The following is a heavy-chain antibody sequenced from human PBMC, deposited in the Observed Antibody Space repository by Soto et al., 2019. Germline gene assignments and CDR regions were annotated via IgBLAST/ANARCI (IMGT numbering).Heavy chain of an antibody. J-gene: IGHJ3*02. V-gene: IGHV3-15*01. Sequence: VQLVESGGGLVKPGGSLRLSCAASGFTFTNAWMTWVRQGPGKGLEWVGRIKSKSDGGTIDYAAPVKGRFTISRDDSKNTLYLQMNSLKTEDTAVYYCTTGPNLRPLAAFDIWGQGTVVPVSS. CDR1: GFTFTNAW. CDR2: IKSKSDGGTI. CDR3: TTGPNLRPLAAFDI.